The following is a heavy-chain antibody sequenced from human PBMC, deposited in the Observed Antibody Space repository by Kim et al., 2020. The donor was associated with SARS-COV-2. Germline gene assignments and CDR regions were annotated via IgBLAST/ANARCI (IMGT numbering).Heavy chain of an antibody. D-gene: IGHD1-26*01. V-gene: IGHV3-30*03. CDR2: ISYDGSNK. Sequence: GGSLRLSCAASGFTFSSYGMHWVRQAPGKGLEWVAVISYDGSNKYYADSVKGRFTISRDNSKNTLYLQMNSLRAEDTAVYYCATDSGSYEYYFDYWGQGTLVTVSS. J-gene: IGHJ4*02. CDR1: GFTFSSYG. CDR3: ATDSGSYEYYFDY.